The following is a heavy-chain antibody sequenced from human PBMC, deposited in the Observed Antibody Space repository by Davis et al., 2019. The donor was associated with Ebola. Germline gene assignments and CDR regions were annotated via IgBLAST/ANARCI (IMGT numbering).Heavy chain of an antibody. Sequence: GESLKISCAAPGFTFSDYYMDWVRQAPGKGLQWVGRSANKAKYYTTDYAASVKGRFTLSRDESRNSLYLQMNSLKIEDTAVYYCARDLWWYDEVYWGQGTLVTVSS. CDR1: GFTFSDYY. CDR2: SANKAKYYTT. V-gene: IGHV3-72*01. J-gene: IGHJ4*02. CDR3: ARDLWWYDEVY. D-gene: IGHD2-15*01.